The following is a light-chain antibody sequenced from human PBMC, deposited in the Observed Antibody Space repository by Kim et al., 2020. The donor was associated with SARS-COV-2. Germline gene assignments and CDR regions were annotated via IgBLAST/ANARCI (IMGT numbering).Light chain of an antibody. J-gene: IGKJ4*01. CDR3: QQCSHWPLT. V-gene: IGKV3-15*01. CDR1: QSVNSN. Sequence: EIVMTQSPATLSVSPGERATLSCRASQSVNSNLAWYQQKPGQAPRLLIYGASTRATGIPGRFSGSGSGTEFTLTISSLQSEDFAVYYCQQCSHWPLTFGGGTKVDIK. CDR2: GAS.